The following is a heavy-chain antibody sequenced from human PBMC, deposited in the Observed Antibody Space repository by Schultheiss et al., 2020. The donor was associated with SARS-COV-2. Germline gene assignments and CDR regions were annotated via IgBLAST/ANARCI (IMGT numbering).Heavy chain of an antibody. V-gene: IGHV3-49*04. D-gene: IGHD6-19*01. Sequence: GGSLRLSCALSGFTFSSYSMNWVRQAPGKGLEWVGFIRSKAYGGTTEYAASVKGRFTISRDDSKSIAYLQMNSLKTEDTAVYYCTGIAVAAEDYYYGMDVWGQGTMVTVSS. CDR1: GFTFSSYS. J-gene: IGHJ6*02. CDR2: IRSKAYGGTT. CDR3: TGIAVAAEDYYYGMDV.